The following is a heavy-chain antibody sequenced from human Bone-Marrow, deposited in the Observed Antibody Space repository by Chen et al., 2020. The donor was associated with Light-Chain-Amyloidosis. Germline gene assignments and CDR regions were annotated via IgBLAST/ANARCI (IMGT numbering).Heavy chain of an antibody. V-gene: IGHV3-49*05. J-gene: IGHJ3*01. CDR2: IRSNYYRGTT. CDR1: GFSLNDYA. D-gene: IGHD1-26*01. CDR3: APGGPIAHGFDS. Sequence: EVQVVESGGGLVKPGRSLRLSCTGSGFSLNDYAVSWFRQAPGKGLEWVSFIRSNYYRGTTEYAPSVKGRFTNSRDDSKSIAYLEMTGLKSEDTAVYFCAPGGPIAHGFDSWGQGTVVTVSS.